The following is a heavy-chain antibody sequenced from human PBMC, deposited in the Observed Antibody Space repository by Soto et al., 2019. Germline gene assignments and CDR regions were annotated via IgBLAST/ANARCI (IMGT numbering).Heavy chain of an antibody. CDR2: IIPIFGTA. J-gene: IGHJ6*02. V-gene: IGHV1-69*06. D-gene: IGHD2-2*01. CDR1: GGTFSSYA. CDR3: AGIVVVPAASDYYGMDV. Sequence: QVQLVQSGAEVKKPGSSVKVSCKASGGTFSSYAISWVRQAPGQGLEWMGGIIPIFGTANYAQKFQGRVTITADKSTGTAYMELSSLRSEDTAVYYCAGIVVVPAASDYYGMDVWGQGTTVTVSS.